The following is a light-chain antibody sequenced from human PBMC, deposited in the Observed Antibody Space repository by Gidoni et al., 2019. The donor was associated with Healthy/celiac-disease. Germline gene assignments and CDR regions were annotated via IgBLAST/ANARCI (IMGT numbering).Light chain of an antibody. CDR3: QQYGSSPLYT. Sequence: LSPGERATHSCRASQSVSSSYLAWYQQKPGQAPRLLIYGASSRATGIPDRFSGSGSGTDFTLTISRLEPEDFAVYYCQQYGSSPLYTFGQGTKLEIK. V-gene: IGKV3-20*01. CDR2: GAS. CDR1: QSVSSSY. J-gene: IGKJ2*01.